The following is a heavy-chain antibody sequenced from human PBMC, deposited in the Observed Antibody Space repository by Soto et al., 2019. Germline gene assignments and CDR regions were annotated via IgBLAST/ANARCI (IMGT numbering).Heavy chain of an antibody. Sequence: PGGSLRLSCAASGFSFSDSAMHWVRQAPGKGLEWIARIRSGANNYLTAYPASVTGRFTISSDDSKNTTYLQMDGLTSDDTAMYFCDRGGGMRVNDFWGPGILVTVST. D-gene: IGHD3-16*01. V-gene: IGHV3-73*01. CDR2: IRSGANNYLT. J-gene: IGHJ4*02. CDR3: DRGGGMRVNDF. CDR1: GFSFSDSA.